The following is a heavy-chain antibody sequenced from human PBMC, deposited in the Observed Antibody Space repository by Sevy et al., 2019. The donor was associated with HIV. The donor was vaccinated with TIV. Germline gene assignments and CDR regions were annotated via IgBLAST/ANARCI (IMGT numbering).Heavy chain of an antibody. CDR1: GGSISSYY. Sequence: SETLSLTCTVSGGSISSYYWSWIRQPPGKGLEWIGYIYYSGSTNYNPSLKSRVTISVDTSKNQFSLKLSSVTAADTAMYYCARSRIAVAGYYFDYWGQGTLVTVSS. V-gene: IGHV4-59*01. J-gene: IGHJ4*02. D-gene: IGHD6-19*01. CDR3: ARSRIAVAGYYFDY. CDR2: IYYSGST.